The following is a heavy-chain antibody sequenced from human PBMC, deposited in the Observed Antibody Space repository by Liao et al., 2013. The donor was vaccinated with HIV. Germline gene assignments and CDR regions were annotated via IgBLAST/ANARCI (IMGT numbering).Heavy chain of an antibody. CDR3: ARGGRRDYYSRSDYYYYYMDV. Sequence: QVRLQQWGAGLLKPSETLSLTCAVYGGSFTPYSWTWVRPVSREGAWSGLGKVNHSRNSTSIPSLESRVTMSLDTSKNQFSLKLRSLTAADTAVYYCARGGRRDYYSRSDYYYYYMDVWGKGTTVTVSS. D-gene: IGHD4-17*01. J-gene: IGHJ6*03. V-gene: IGHV4-34*01. CDR2: VNHSRNS. CDR1: GGSFTPYS.